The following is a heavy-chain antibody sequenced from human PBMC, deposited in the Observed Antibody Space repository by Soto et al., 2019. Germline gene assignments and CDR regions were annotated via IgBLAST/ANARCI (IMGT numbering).Heavy chain of an antibody. D-gene: IGHD2-2*01. CDR1: GGSISSYY. J-gene: IGHJ6*02. CDR2: IYYSGST. V-gene: IGHV4-59*01. CDR3: AREMGYCSSTSCPSYYCYGMDV. Sequence: KPSETLSLTCTVSGGSISSYYWSWIRQPPGKGLEWIGYIYYSGSTNYNPSLKSRVTISVDTSKNQFSLKLSSVTAADTAVYYCAREMGYCSSTSCPSYYCYGMDVWGQGTTVTVSS.